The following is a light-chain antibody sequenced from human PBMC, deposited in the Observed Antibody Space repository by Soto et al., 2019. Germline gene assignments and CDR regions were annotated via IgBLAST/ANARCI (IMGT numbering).Light chain of an antibody. J-gene: IGKJ1*01. V-gene: IGKV3-20*01. Sequence: EIVLTQSPGTLSLSPGERAPLSCRASQSVSSNYLAWYQQKPGQAPRLLIYGASNRATGIPDRFSGSGSGPDFTLTISRLEPEDFAVYYCQQYGSSPRTFGQGTKVEIK. CDR3: QQYGSSPRT. CDR2: GAS. CDR1: QSVSSNY.